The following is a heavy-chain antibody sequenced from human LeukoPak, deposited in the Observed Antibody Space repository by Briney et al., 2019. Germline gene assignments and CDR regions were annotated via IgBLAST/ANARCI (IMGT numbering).Heavy chain of an antibody. Sequence: GGSLILSCAAYGFTFSSHAMSWVRQAPGKGLGWVAAILYDGRNKYYADSVKDRFTIPRDNPKTTLHLQMNSLRAEDTAVYYCARDNGVTAVAGHFDYWGQGTLVTVSS. V-gene: IGHV3-30*01. CDR3: ARDNGVTAVAGHFDY. CDR2: ILYDGRNK. D-gene: IGHD6-19*01. CDR1: GFTFSSHA. J-gene: IGHJ4*02.